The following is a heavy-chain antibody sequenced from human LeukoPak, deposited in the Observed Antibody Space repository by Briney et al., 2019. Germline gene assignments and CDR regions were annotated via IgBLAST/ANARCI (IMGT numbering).Heavy chain of an antibody. Sequence: GRSLRLSCAASGFTFDDYAMHWVRQAPGKGLEWVSGISWNSGSIGYADSVKGRFTISRDNAKNSLYLLMNSLRAEDTALYYCAKGDSSGWYEYNWFDPWGQGTLVTVSS. CDR1: GFTFDDYA. J-gene: IGHJ5*02. CDR3: AKGDSSGWYEYNWFDP. V-gene: IGHV3-9*01. CDR2: ISWNSGSI. D-gene: IGHD6-19*01.